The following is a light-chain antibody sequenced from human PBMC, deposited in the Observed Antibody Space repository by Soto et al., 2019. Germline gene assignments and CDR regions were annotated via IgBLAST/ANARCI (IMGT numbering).Light chain of an antibody. J-gene: IGKJ3*01. CDR2: GAS. Sequence: DIQMTQSPSSLSSYLGDSVTITCRASQGISNYLAWYQQKPGRLPKLLLFGASTLQSGVPDRLSGSGSGTLFTLTINGLLPEDVATYYCQKYDRATFTFGPGTKVDIK. V-gene: IGKV1-27*01. CDR1: QGISNY. CDR3: QKYDRATFT.